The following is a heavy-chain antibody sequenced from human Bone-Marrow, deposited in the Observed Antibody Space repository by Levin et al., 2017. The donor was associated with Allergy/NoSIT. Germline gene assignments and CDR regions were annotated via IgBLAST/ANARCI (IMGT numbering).Heavy chain of an antibody. Sequence: SETLSLTCTVSGGSISSSSYYWGWIRQPPGKGLEWIGSIYYSGSTYYNPSLKSRVTISVDTSKNQFSLKLSSVTAADTAVYYCARRFSKGLYGSGSSFDYWGQGTLVTVSS. V-gene: IGHV4-39*01. CDR2: IYYSGST. J-gene: IGHJ4*02. D-gene: IGHD3-10*01. CDR1: GGSISSSSYY. CDR3: ARRFSKGLYGSGSSFDY.